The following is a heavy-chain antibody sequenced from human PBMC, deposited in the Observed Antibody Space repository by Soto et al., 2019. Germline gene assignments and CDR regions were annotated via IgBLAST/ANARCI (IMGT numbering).Heavy chain of an antibody. CDR2: FYYSGGT. D-gene: IGHD3-9*01. CDR1: GGSISSSSYF. J-gene: IGHJ4*02. Sequence: PSETLSLTCTVSGGSISSSSYFWGWIRQPPGKGLEWIGSFYYSGGTYYNPSLKSRVTISVDTSKNQFSLKLSSVTAADTAVYYCASVNILTGYYLGHWGQGTLVTVSS. V-gene: IGHV4-39*01. CDR3: ASVNILTGYYLGH.